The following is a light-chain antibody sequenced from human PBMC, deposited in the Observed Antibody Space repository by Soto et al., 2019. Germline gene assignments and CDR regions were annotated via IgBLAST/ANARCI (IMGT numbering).Light chain of an antibody. V-gene: IGKV3-15*01. CDR3: QQYNNWPPWT. CDR1: QSISSW. CDR2: GAS. Sequence: MTQSPSTLSASVGDRVTITCRASQSISSWLAWYQQKPGQAPRLVIYGASTRATGIPARFSGSGSGTEFTLTISSLQSEDFAVYYCQQYNNWPPWTFGQGTKVDIK. J-gene: IGKJ1*01.